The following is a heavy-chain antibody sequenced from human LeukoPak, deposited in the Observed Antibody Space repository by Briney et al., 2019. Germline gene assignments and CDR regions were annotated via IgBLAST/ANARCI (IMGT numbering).Heavy chain of an antibody. D-gene: IGHD2-21*01. J-gene: IGHJ4*02. Sequence: SETLSLTCTVSGGSISSSSYYWGWIRQPPGKGLEWIGSIYYSGSTYYNPSLKSRVTISVDTSKNQFSLKLSSVTAADTAVYYCASQAYCGGDCYFPFDYWGQGTLVTVSS. CDR1: GGSISSSSYY. CDR3: ASQAYCGGDCYFPFDY. V-gene: IGHV4-39*01. CDR2: IYYSGST.